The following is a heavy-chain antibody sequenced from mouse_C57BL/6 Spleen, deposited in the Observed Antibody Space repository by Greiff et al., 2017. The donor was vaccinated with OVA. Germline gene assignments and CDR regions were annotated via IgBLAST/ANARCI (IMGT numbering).Heavy chain of an antibody. CDR3: ASGDSSGPYYAMDY. CDR1: GYTFTSYW. CDR2: IYPSDSET. Sequence: QVQLQQPGAELVRPGSSVKLSCKASGYTFTSYWMDWVKQRPGQGLEWIGNIYPSDSETHYNQKFKDKATLTVDKSSSTAYMQLSSLTSEDSAVYYCASGDSSGPYYAMDYWGQGTSVTVSS. V-gene: IGHV1-61*01. D-gene: IGHD3-2*02. J-gene: IGHJ4*01.